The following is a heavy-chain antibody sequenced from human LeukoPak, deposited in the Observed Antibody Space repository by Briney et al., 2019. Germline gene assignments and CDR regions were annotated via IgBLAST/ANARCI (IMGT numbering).Heavy chain of an antibody. V-gene: IGHV3-30*02. Sequence: GGSLRLSCAASGFTFSSYGMHWVRQAPGKGLEWVAFIRYDGSNKYYADSVKGRFTISRDNSKNTLYLQMNGLRAEDTAVYYCAKTRSSGYYLKYYFDYWGQGTLVTVSS. D-gene: IGHD3-22*01. CDR3: AKTRSSGYYLKYYFDY. CDR2: IRYDGSNK. J-gene: IGHJ4*02. CDR1: GFTFSSYG.